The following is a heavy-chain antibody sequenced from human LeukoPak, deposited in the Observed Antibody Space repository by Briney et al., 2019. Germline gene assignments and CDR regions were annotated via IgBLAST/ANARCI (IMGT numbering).Heavy chain of an antibody. CDR2: VNPRSGVT. D-gene: IGHD1-26*01. V-gene: IGHV1-46*01. J-gene: IGHJ4*02. CDR3: ARSADGGSYIVDY. Sequence: ASVKVSCKASGYTFTSHSMHWVRQAPGQGLEWVGIVNPRSGVTTYAQKFQGRITMTGDTSTSTVYMELRGLRSEDMAMYYCARSADGGSYIVDYWGQGTLVTVSS. CDR1: GYTFTSHS.